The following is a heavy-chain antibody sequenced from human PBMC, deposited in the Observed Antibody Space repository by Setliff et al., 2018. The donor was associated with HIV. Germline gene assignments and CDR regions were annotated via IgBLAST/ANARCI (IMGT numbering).Heavy chain of an antibody. Sequence: SETLSLTCSVSGGSIGSHYWSWIRQPPGKGLEWIGYIYNSGNYNPSLKNRVIMAVDTSKNEFSLKLSSVTAADTAVYYCARVFPHPYGNSWFDTWGQGILVTVSS. CDR1: GGSIGSHY. CDR3: ARVFPHPYGNSWFDT. CDR2: IYNSG. V-gene: IGHV4-59*11. D-gene: IGHD3-16*01. J-gene: IGHJ5*02.